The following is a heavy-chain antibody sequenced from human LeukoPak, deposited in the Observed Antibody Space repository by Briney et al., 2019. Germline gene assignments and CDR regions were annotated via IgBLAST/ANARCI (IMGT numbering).Heavy chain of an antibody. CDR3: ARDDAPGLVAATADAFDI. J-gene: IGHJ3*02. D-gene: IGHD2-15*01. CDR2: IYTSGST. Sequence: SETLSLTCTVSGGSISSYYWSWIRQPAGKGLEWIGCIYTSGSTNYNPSLKSRVTMSVDTSKNQFSLKLSSVTAADTAVYYCARDDAPGLVAATADAFDIWGQGTMVTVSS. CDR1: GGSISSYY. V-gene: IGHV4-4*07.